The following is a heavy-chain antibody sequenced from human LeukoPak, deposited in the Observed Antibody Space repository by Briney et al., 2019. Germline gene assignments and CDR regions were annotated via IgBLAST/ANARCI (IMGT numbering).Heavy chain of an antibody. CDR1: GFTLNITT. CDR3: ADNLSR. V-gene: IGHV3-48*04. J-gene: IGHJ4*02. CDR2: IHYSGHPI. D-gene: IGHD1-1*01. Sequence: GGSLRLSCAASGFTLNITTMNWVRQAPGKGLEWISYIHYSGHPIYYADSVKGRFTISRDTTKNSLYLQMNSLRAEDTAVYFCADNLSRWGQGTLVTVSS.